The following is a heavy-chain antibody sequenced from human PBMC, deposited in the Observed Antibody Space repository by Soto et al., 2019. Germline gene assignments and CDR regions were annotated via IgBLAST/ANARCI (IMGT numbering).Heavy chain of an antibody. CDR3: ARDRGGRLEPTYYYYGMDV. CDR2: IYYSGST. Sequence: SETLSLTCTVSGGSISSGGYYWSWIRQHPGKGLEWIGYIYYSGSTYYNPSLKSRVTISVDTSKNQFPLKLSSVTAADTAVYYCARDRGGRLEPTYYYYGMDVWGQGTTVTVSS. D-gene: IGHD3-10*01. J-gene: IGHJ6*02. V-gene: IGHV4-31*03. CDR1: GGSISSGGYY.